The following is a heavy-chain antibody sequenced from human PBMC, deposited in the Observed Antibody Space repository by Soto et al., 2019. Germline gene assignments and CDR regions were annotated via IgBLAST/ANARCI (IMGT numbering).Heavy chain of an antibody. V-gene: IGHV4-39*01. CDR1: GGSISSSSYY. D-gene: IGHD6-13*01. CDR3: ASLYSSSWYLRGSSHY. J-gene: IGHJ4*02. Sequence: QLQLQESGPGLVKPSETLSLTCTVSGGSISSSSYYWGWIRQPPGKGLEWIGSIYYSGSTYYNPSLKSRATISVDTSKNQFSLKLSSVTAADTAVYYCASLYSSSWYLRGSSHYWGQGTLVTVSS. CDR2: IYYSGST.